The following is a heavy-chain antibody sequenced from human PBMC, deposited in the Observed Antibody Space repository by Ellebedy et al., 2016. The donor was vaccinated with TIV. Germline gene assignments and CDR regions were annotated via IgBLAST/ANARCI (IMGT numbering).Heavy chain of an antibody. CDR3: ARATPGTWSEYFQH. J-gene: IGHJ1*01. CDR2: IVPSFGAP. CDR1: GGTFSSHA. D-gene: IGHD6-13*01. Sequence: AASVKVSCKASGGTFSSHAITWVRQAPGQGLEWMGGIVPSFGAPNYAPKFQGRVTITADKSTNTVYMELTSLRFEDTAVYYCARATPGTWSEYFQHWGQGTLVTVSS. V-gene: IGHV1-69*06.